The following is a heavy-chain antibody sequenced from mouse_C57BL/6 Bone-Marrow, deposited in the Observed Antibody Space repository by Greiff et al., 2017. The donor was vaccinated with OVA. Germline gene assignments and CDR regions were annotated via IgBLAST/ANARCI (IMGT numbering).Heavy chain of an antibody. J-gene: IGHJ2*01. CDR2: ILPGSGST. CDR3: ARPRSTGKGKDFDY. V-gene: IGHV1-9*01. D-gene: IGHD4-1*02. Sequence: QVQLQQSGAELMKPGASVKLSCKATGYTFTGYWIAWVKQRPGHGLEWIGEILPGSGSTNYNEKFKGKATFTADTSSNTAYMQLSSLTTEDSAIYDGARPRSTGKGKDFDYWGQGTTLTVSS. CDR1: GYTFTGYW.